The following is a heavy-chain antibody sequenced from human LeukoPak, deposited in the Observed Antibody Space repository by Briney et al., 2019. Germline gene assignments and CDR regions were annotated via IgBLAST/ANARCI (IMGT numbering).Heavy chain of an antibody. CDR2: IPYDGSNK. Sequence: GGSLRLSCAASGFTFSSYAMHWVRQAPGKGLEWVAVIPYDGSNKYYADSVKGRFTISRDNSKNTLYLQMNSLRAEDTAVYYCARHPKNKGGYLDAFDIWGQGTMVTVSS. J-gene: IGHJ3*02. CDR3: ARHPKNKGGYLDAFDI. CDR1: GFTFSSYA. V-gene: IGHV3-30-3*01. D-gene: IGHD2-15*01.